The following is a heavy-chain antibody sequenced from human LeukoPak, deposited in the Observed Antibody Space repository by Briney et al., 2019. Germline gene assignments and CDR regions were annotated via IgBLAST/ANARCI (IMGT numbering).Heavy chain of an antibody. J-gene: IGHJ5*02. CDR3: ARDLDYYDSTWFDP. CDR1: GYSISSGYY. V-gene: IGHV4-38-2*02. Sequence: SETLSLTCTVSGYSISSGYYWGWSRQPPGKGLEWIGSIYHSGSTYYNPSLKSRVTISVDTSKNQFSLKLSSVTAADTAVYYCARDLDYYDSTWFDPWGQGTLVTVSS. D-gene: IGHD3-22*01. CDR2: IYHSGST.